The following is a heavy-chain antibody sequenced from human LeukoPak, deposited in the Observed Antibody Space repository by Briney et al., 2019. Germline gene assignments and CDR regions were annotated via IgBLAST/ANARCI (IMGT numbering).Heavy chain of an antibody. V-gene: IGHV1-69*06. CDR2: IIPIFGTA. Sequence: SVKVSCKASGGTFSSYAISWVRQAPGQGLEWMGGIIPIFGTANYAQKFQGRVTITADKSTSTAYMELSSLRSEDTAVYYCARVAHGPAGTLGYWGQGTLVTVSS. CDR3: ARVAHGPAGTLGY. D-gene: IGHD3-10*01. J-gene: IGHJ4*02. CDR1: GGTFSSYA.